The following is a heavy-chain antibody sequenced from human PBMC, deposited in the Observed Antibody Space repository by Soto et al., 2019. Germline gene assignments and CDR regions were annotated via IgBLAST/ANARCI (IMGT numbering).Heavy chain of an antibody. V-gene: IGHV1-18*04. D-gene: IGHD1-26*01. CDR3: ARARMFSGAHHDY. CDR2: ITPYNGNA. Sequence: QVHLVQSGAVVENPGASVKVSCKASGYTFTNFGINWVRQAPGQGLEWMGWITPYNGNANYPQKTQDRLTITTDTSTNTAYLELRSLRSDDTAVYFCARARMFSGAHHDYWGQGTRVTVSS. J-gene: IGHJ4*02. CDR1: GYTFTNFG.